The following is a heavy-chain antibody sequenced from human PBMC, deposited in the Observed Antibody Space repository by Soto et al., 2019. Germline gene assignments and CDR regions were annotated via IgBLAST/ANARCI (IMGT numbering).Heavy chain of an antibody. CDR2: ISGSGGST. CDR1: GFTFSSYA. CDR3: AKPNLSSWYYYYMDV. Sequence: EVQLLESGGGLVQPGGSLRLSCAASGFTFSSYAMSWVRQAPGKGLEWVSAISGSGGSTYYADSVKGRFTISRDNSKNTLYLQMDSLRAEDTAVYYCAKPNLSSWYYYYMDVWGKGTTVTVSS. V-gene: IGHV3-23*01. J-gene: IGHJ6*03.